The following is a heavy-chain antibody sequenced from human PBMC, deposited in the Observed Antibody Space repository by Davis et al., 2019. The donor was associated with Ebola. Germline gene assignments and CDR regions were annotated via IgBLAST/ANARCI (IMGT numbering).Heavy chain of an antibody. D-gene: IGHD4-17*01. CDR2: IYHSGST. V-gene: IGHV4-4*02. CDR3: ARADYGDFDYGMDV. J-gene: IGHJ6*02. CDR1: GGSISSSNW. Sequence: SETLSLTCAVPGGSISSSNWWSWVRQPPGKGLEWIGGIYHSGSTNYNPSLKSRVTISVDKSKNQFSLKLSSVTAADTAVYYCARADYGDFDYGMDVWGQGTTVTVSS.